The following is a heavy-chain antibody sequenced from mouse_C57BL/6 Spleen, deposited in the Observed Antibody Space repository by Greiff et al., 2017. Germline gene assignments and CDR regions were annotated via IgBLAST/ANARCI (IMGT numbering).Heavy chain of an antibody. J-gene: IGHJ4*01. Sequence: VQGVESGPGLVQPSQSLSITCTVSGFSLTSYGVHWVRQSPGKGLEWLGVIWSGGSTDYNAAFISRLSISKDNSKSQVFFKMNSLQADDTAIYYCARAIVTHVGAMDYWGQGTSVTVSS. V-gene: IGHV2-2*01. CDR3: ARAIVTHVGAMDY. CDR2: IWSGGST. D-gene: IGHD2-5*01. CDR1: GFSLTSYG.